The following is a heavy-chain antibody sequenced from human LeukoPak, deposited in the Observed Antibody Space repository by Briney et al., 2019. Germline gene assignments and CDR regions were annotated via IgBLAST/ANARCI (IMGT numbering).Heavy chain of an antibody. CDR3: ARGAGVLDSSSSPAKPKTPYYYYYMDV. J-gene: IGHJ6*03. CDR1: GDSVSSNSAA. D-gene: IGHD6-6*01. Sequence: SQTLSLTCAISGDSVSSNSAAWNWIRQSPSRGLEWLGRTHYRSKWYNDYAVSVKSRITINPDTSKNQFSLQLNSVTPEDTAVYYCARGAGVLDSSSSPAKPKTPYYYYYMDVWGKGTTVTVSS. CDR2: THYRSKWYN. V-gene: IGHV6-1*01.